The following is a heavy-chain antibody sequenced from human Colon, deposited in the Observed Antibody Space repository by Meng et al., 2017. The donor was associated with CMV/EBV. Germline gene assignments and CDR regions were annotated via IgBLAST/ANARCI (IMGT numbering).Heavy chain of an antibody. J-gene: IGHJ6*02. CDR2: INPNSGGT. D-gene: IGHD2-2*01. CDR3: ARSGNHLGYCSRSSCHYYYYGMDV. CDR1: GCTFTGYY. V-gene: IGHV1-2*02. Sequence: ASVPVSCQDSGCTFTGYYMHWVRQAPAQGLEWMGWINPNSGGTNYAQKFQGRVTMTRDTSISTAYMELSRLSSDDTAVYYCARSGNHLGYCSRSSCHYYYYGMDVWGQGTTVTVSS.